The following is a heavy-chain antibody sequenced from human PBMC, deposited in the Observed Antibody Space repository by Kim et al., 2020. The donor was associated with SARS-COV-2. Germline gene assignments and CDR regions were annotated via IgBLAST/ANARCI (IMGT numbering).Heavy chain of an antibody. CDR3: AREILYTSSWSGGLADH. CDR2: INHSGNT. J-gene: IGHJ4*02. D-gene: IGHD6-13*01. Sequence: SETLSLTCSVSGGSFSTYSWTWIRQPPGKRLEWIGDINHSGNTNYNPSLKSRATISLDTSKDQFSLNLASVTAADTAVYYCAREILYTSSWSGGLADHWGQGTRVTVSS. V-gene: IGHV4-34*01. CDR1: GGSFSTYS.